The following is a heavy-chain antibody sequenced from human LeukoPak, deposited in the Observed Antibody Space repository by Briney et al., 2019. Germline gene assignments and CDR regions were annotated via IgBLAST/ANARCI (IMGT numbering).Heavy chain of an antibody. D-gene: IGHD3-10*01. V-gene: IGHV3-7*01. CDR3: ARDRGFGRAAV. Sequence: GGSLRLSCAASGFTFSGYWMSWLRQAPGKGLEWVANIKQDGGKKYYVDSVKGRFTISRDNAKNSLYLQMNSLRAEDTAVYYCARDRGFGRAAVWGKGTTVTVSS. CDR2: IKQDGGKK. J-gene: IGHJ6*04. CDR1: GFTFSGYW.